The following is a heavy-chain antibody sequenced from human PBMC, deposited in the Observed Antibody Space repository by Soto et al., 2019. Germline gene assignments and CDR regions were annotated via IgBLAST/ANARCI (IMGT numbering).Heavy chain of an antibody. CDR2: IYYSGNT. D-gene: IGHD5-12*01. CDR1: GASLSSISYY. Sequence: PSETLSLTCTVSGASLSSISYYWGWIRQPPGKGLEWIGYIYYSGNTKYSPSLKSRVTISLDTSKNQFSLKLSSVTAADTAVYYCARERGDGYNYDFDSWGQGTLVTVSS. CDR3: ARERGDGYNYDFDS. V-gene: IGHV4-61*01. J-gene: IGHJ4*02.